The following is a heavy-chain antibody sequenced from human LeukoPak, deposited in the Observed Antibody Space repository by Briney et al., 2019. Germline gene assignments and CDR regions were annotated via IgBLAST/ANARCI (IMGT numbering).Heavy chain of an antibody. CDR3: ARHGGSYLLYYYYMDV. J-gene: IGHJ6*03. D-gene: IGHD1-26*01. CDR2: INHSGST. V-gene: IGHV4-34*01. Sequence: PSETLSLTCAVYGGSFSGYYWSWIRQPPGKGLEWIGEINHSGSTNYNPSLKSRVTISVDTSKNQFSLKLSSVTAADTAVYYCARHGGSYLLYYYYMDVWGKGTTVTISS. CDR1: GGSFSGYY.